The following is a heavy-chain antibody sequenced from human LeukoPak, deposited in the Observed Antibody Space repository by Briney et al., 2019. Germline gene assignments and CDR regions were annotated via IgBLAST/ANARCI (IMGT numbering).Heavy chain of an antibody. V-gene: IGHV1-24*01. Sequence: ASVKVSCKVSGYTLTELSMHWVRQAPGKGLEWMGGFDPEDGETIYAQKFQGSVTMTEDTSTDTAYMELSSLRSEDTAVYYCATGETNYDSSGYYYNYGYWGQGTLVTVSS. CDR1: GYTLTELS. D-gene: IGHD3-22*01. CDR2: FDPEDGET. J-gene: IGHJ4*02. CDR3: ATGETNYDSSGYYYNYGY.